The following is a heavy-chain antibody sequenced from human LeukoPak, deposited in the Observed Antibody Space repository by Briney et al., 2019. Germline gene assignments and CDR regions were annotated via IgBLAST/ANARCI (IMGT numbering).Heavy chain of an antibody. D-gene: IGHD4-17*01. Sequence: PGGSLRLSCAASGFTFSDYYMSWIRQAPGKGLEWVSYFSSRSSYTNYADSVKGRFTVSRDNTKNSLYLQMKSLRAEDTAVYYCASGSYGDYSFDHWGQGILVTVSP. J-gene: IGHJ4*02. V-gene: IGHV3-11*06. CDR1: GFTFSDYY. CDR3: ASGSYGDYSFDH. CDR2: FSSRSSYT.